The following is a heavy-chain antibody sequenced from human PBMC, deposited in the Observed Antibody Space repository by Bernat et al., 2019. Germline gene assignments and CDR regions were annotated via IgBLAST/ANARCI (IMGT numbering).Heavy chain of an antibody. D-gene: IGHD2-15*01. J-gene: IGHJ3*01. V-gene: IGHV4-39*01. CDR1: GGSISSSSYY. CDR3: AGQVVGAANGRGAFDV. Sequence: QLQLQESGPGLVKPSETLSLTCTVSGGSISSSSYYWGWIRQPPGKGLEWIGSIYYSGSTDYNPSHKGRVTRAVDTSKNQFSLKLRSVTAEDTAVYYCAGQVVGAANGRGAFDVWGQGTMVTVSS. CDR2: IYYSGST.